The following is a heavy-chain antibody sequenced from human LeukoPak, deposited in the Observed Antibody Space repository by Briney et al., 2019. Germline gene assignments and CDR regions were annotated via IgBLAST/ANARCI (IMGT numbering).Heavy chain of an antibody. D-gene: IGHD3-9*01. CDR1: GYMFSIND. CDR2: INPSDGRT. J-gene: IGHJ4*02. CDR3: ARSTSDDYDILTGYYHNSRFDY. Sequence: ASVKVSCKASGYMFSINDMHWVRQAPGQGLEWMGIINPSDGRTTYAQKFQGRLTLTRDMSTSTVYMELSSLRSDDTAVYYCARSTSDDYDILTGYYHNSRFDYWGQGTLVTVSS. V-gene: IGHV1-46*01.